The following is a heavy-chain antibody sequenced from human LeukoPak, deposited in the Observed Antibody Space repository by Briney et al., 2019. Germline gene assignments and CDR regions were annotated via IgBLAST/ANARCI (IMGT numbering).Heavy chain of an antibody. D-gene: IGHD5-24*01. J-gene: IGHJ4*02. CDR3: ARGRRRDGYNYVY. V-gene: IGHV1-8*02. CDR2: MNPNSGNT. CDR1: GYTFTSYY. Sequence: GASVKVSCKASGYTFTSYYMHWVRQAPGQGLEWMGWMNPNSGNTGYAQKFQGRVTMTRNTSISTAYMELSSLRSEDTAVYYRARGRRRDGYNYVYWGQGTLVTVSS.